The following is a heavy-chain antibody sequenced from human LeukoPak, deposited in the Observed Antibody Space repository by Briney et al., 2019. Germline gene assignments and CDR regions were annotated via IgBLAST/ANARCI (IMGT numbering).Heavy chain of an antibody. CDR2: IIPIFGTA. CDR1: GGTFSSYA. V-gene: IGHV1-69*13. CDR3: ARDSPYSGYVGPIYYYYYMDV. Sequence: SVTVSCKASGGTFSSYAISWVRQAPGQGGEWMGGIIPIFGTANYAQTLQGRVTINADESRSTAYMEGSRLRAEDTAVYYCARDSPYSGYVGPIYYYYYMDVWGKGTTVTVSS. D-gene: IGHD5-12*01. J-gene: IGHJ6*03.